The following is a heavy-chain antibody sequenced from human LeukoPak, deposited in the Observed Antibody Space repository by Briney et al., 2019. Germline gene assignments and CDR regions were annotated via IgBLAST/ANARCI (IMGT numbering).Heavy chain of an antibody. CDR3: ARHPLRNDYSNYRPLDAFDI. CDR2: IYYSGST. CDR1: GASISSSSYY. D-gene: IGHD4-11*01. V-gene: IGHV4-39*01. J-gene: IGHJ3*02. Sequence: SETLSLTWIVSGASISSSSYYWGWIRQPPGKGLEWIGRIYYSGSTYYNPSLKSRVTISVDTSKNQFSLKLSSVTAADTAVYYCARHPLRNDYSNYRPLDAFDIWGQGTMVTVSS.